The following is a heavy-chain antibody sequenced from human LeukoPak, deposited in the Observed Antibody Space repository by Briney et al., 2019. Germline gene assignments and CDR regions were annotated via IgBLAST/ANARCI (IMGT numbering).Heavy chain of an antibody. CDR1: GFTFSSYW. Sequence: GGSLRLSCAASGFTFSSYWMSWVRQAPGKGLEWVANIKQDGSEKYYVDSVKGRFTISRDNAKNSLFLQMNSLRAEDTAVYYCARVLRYCSGGNCYSGGLGYMDVWGKGTTVTISS. CDR3: ARVLRYCSGGNCYSGGLGYMDV. CDR2: IKQDGSEK. V-gene: IGHV3-7*03. D-gene: IGHD2-15*01. J-gene: IGHJ6*03.